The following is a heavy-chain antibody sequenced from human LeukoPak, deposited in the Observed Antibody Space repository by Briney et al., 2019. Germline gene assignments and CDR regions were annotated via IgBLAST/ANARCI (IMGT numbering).Heavy chain of an antibody. D-gene: IGHD6-19*01. Sequence: SETLSLTCTVSGGSISSGSYYWSWIRQPAGKGLEWIGRIYTSGSTNYNPSLKSRVTISVDTSKNQFSLKLSSVTAADTAVYYCAREAPETKRRDSSGWPGTFDYWGQGTLVTVSS. CDR3: AREAPETKRRDSSGWPGTFDY. J-gene: IGHJ4*02. CDR2: IYTSGST. V-gene: IGHV4-61*02. CDR1: GGSISSGSYY.